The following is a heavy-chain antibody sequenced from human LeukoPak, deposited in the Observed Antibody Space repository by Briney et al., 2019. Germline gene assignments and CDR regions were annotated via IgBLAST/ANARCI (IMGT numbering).Heavy chain of an antibody. V-gene: IGHV3-48*03. J-gene: IGHJ3*02. Sequence: GGSLRLSCAASGFTFSSYEMNWVRQAPGKGLEWVSYISSSGSTIYYADSVKGRFTISRDNAKNSLYLQMNSLRAEDTAVYYCARQGITMTVVVSGYGAFDIWGQGTMVTVSS. CDR3: ARQGITMTVVVSGYGAFDI. CDR1: GFTFSSYE. CDR2: ISSSGSTI. D-gene: IGHD3-22*01.